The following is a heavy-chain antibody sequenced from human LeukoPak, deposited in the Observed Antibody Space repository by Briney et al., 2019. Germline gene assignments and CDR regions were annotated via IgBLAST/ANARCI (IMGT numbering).Heavy chain of an antibody. V-gene: IGHV3-30*02. CDR2: IRYDGSNK. D-gene: IGHD4-17*01. CDR1: GFTFSSYG. CDR3: AKDKNDYGDYYYMDV. Sequence: PGWSLRLSCAASGFTFSSYGMHWVRQAPGQGVEWVAFIRYDGSNKYYADSAKGRFTISRDNSKNTLYLQMNSLRAEDTAVYYCAKDKNDYGDYYYMDVWGKGTTVTVSS. J-gene: IGHJ6*03.